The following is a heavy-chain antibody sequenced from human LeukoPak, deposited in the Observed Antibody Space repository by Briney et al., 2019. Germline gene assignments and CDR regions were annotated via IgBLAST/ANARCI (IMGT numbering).Heavy chain of an antibody. Sequence: SVRVSCKASGFTFTSSAMQWVRQARGQRLEWIGWIVVGSGNTNYAQKFQERVTITRDMSTSTAYMELSSLRSEDTAVYYCAAEVAVASGIVLDPWGQGTLVTVSS. CDR1: GFTFTSSA. J-gene: IGHJ5*02. D-gene: IGHD6-19*01. CDR2: IVVGSGNT. V-gene: IGHV1-58*02. CDR3: AAEVAVASGIVLDP.